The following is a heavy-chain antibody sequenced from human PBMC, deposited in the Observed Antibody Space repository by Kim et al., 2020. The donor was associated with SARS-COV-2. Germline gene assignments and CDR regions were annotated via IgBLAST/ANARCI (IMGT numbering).Heavy chain of an antibody. CDR2: IDADNGET. V-gene: IGHV1-24*01. D-gene: IGHD1-26*01. CDR1: GYSFTKFS. J-gene: IGHJ4*02. Sequence: ASVKVSCKASGYSFTKFSIHWVRQAPGKGLEWMGGIDADNGETLYAQKFQGRVTMTGDTSTATAYMELRSLRSEDTAVYYCATLVRALTQFDYCGQGTL. CDR3: ATLVRALTQFDY.